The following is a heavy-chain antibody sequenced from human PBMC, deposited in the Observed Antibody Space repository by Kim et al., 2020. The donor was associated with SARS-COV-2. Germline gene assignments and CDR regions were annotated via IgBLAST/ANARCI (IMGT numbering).Heavy chain of an antibody. Sequence: TYYADSVKGRFTISRDNSKNSLYLQMNSLRTEDTALYYCAKAHYYYYMDVWGKGTTVTVSS. J-gene: IGHJ6*03. CDR2: T. V-gene: IGHV3-43*01. CDR3: AKAHYYYYMDV.